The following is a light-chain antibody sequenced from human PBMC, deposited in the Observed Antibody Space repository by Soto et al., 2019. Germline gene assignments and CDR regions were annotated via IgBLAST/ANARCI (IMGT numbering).Light chain of an antibody. CDR1: QRITTY. V-gene: IGKV1-39*01. J-gene: IGKJ2*01. CDR3: QQTYSTPYT. CDR2: TSG. Sequence: DIQMTQSPSSLSASVGDRVTITCRASQRITTYLNWYQQKPGNAPNLLITTSGTLQRGVPSRFSGSGSGTDFTLTITSLQREDFATYYCQQTYSTPYTFGQGTKLEIK.